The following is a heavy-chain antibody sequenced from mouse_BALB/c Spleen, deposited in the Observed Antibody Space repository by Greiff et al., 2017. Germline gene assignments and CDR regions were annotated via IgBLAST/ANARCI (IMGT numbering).Heavy chain of an antibody. CDR2: ISYSGST. CDR1: GYSITSDYA. J-gene: IGHJ4*01. Sequence: EVQRVESGPGLVKPSQSLSLTCTVTGYSITSDYAWNWIRQFPGNKLEWMGYISYSGSTSYNPSLKSRISITRDTSKNQFFLQLNSVTTEDTATYYCARRYLYYDYDGGTMDYWGQGTSVTVSS. CDR3: ARRYLYYDYDGGTMDY. V-gene: IGHV3-2*02. D-gene: IGHD2-4*01.